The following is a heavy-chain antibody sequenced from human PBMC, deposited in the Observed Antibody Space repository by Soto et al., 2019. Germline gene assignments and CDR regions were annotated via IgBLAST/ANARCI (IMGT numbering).Heavy chain of an antibody. CDR2: IYYSGST. D-gene: IGHD2-21*02. J-gene: IGHJ6*03. CDR3: ARVAMSEVTTPYYYYYYYMDV. Sequence: PSETLSLTCTVSGGSISSYYWSWIRQPPGKGLEWIGYIYYSGSTNYNPSLKSRVTISVDTSKNQFSLKLSSVTAADTAVYYCARVAMSEVTTPYYYYYYYMDVWGKGTTVT. V-gene: IGHV4-59*01. CDR1: GGSISSYY.